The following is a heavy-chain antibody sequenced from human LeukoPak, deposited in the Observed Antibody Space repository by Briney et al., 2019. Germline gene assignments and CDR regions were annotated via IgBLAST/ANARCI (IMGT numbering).Heavy chain of an antibody. J-gene: IGHJ4*02. CDR1: GFTFTSYS. CDR3: ARGNIAAAGIHY. Sequence: GGSLRLSCAATGFTFTSYSMNWVRQAPGKGLEWLSCITTTGSTIYYADSVKGRFTVSRDNAKNSLYLQMNSLRAEDTAVYYCARGNIAAAGIHYWGQGTLVTVSS. V-gene: IGHV3-48*01. CDR2: ITTTGSTI. D-gene: IGHD6-13*01.